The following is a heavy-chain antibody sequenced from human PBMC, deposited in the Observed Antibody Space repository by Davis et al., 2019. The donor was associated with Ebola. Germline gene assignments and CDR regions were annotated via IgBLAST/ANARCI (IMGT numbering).Heavy chain of an antibody. D-gene: IGHD1-26*01. CDR1: GFAFRTYV. J-gene: IGHJ3*02. CDR2: HGTSGDT. CDR3: AKDTSNIWFDI. V-gene: IGHV3-23*01. Sequence: GGSLRLSCAASGFAFRTYVMSWVRRAPGKGLEWVSTHGTSGDTYYADSVKGRFTISRDNSKNTLYLQMNGLRVEDTAIYYCAKDTSNIWFDIWGQGTMVTVSS.